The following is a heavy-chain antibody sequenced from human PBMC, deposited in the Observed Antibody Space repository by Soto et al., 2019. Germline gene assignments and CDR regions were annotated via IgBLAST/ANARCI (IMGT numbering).Heavy chain of an antibody. Sequence: ASVKVSCKASGYSFTNNDVSWVRQATGQGLEWMGWMNPGSGDTGYAQKFQGRVTMTRDISRATAYMELSSLRSDDTAIYYCARMETFGSLNWFDPWGQGTLVTVSS. CDR3: ARMETFGSLNWFDP. CDR1: GYSFTNND. D-gene: IGHD3-16*01. V-gene: IGHV1-8*01. CDR2: MNPGSGDT. J-gene: IGHJ5*02.